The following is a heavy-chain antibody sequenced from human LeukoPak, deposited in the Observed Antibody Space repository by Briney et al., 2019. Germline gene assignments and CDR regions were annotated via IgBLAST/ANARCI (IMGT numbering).Heavy chain of an antibody. Sequence: PGGSLRLSCAASGFTVSNNYMNWVRQAPGKGLEWVSIIYSGGSTYYADSVKGRFTISRDNSKNTLYLQMNSLRAEDTAVYYCAHREGKYVPYGMDVWGQGTTVTVSS. V-gene: IGHV3-53*01. CDR2: IYSGGST. D-gene: IGHD1-26*01. CDR3: AHREGKYVPYGMDV. CDR1: GFTVSNNY. J-gene: IGHJ6*01.